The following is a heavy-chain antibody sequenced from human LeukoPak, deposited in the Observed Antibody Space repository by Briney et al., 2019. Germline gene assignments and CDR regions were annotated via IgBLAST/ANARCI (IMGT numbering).Heavy chain of an antibody. CDR1: GFTFSSYS. V-gene: IGHV3-21*01. CDR2: ISSSRSYI. CDR3: ARVSGSSWYNYYYYMDV. D-gene: IGHD6-13*01. J-gene: IGHJ6*03. Sequence: GGSLRLSCAASGFTFSSYSMNWVRQAPGKGLEWVSYISSSRSYIYYADSVKGRFTISRDNAKNSLYLQMNSLRAEDTAVYYCARVSGSSWYNYYYYMDVWGKGTTVTISS.